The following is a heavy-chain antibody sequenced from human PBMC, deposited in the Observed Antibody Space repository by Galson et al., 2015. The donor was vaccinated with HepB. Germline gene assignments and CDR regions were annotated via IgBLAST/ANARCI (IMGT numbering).Heavy chain of an antibody. V-gene: IGHV3-53*01. Sequence: SLRLSCAASGFTVSSNYVSWVRQAPGKGLEWVSVIYSGGSTYYADSVKGRFTISRDNSKNTLYLQMNSLGAEDTAVYYCARDKGYSSSWYGLGGMDVWGQGTTVTVSS. CDR2: IYSGGST. CDR3: ARDKGYSSSWYGLGGMDV. D-gene: IGHD6-13*01. CDR1: GFTVSSNY. J-gene: IGHJ6*02.